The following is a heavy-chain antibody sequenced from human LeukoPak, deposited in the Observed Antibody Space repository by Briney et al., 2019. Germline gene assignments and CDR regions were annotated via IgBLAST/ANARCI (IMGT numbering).Heavy chain of an antibody. CDR2: INHSGST. D-gene: IGHD3-10*01. CDR1: GGSFSGYY. Sequence: SETLSLTCAVYGGSFSGYYWSWIRQPPGKGLEWIGEINHSGSTNYNPSLKSRVTISVDTSKNQFSLRLSSVTAADTAVYYCARVVRGVIRWFDPWGQETLVTVSS. CDR3: ARVVRGVIRWFDP. V-gene: IGHV4-34*01. J-gene: IGHJ5*02.